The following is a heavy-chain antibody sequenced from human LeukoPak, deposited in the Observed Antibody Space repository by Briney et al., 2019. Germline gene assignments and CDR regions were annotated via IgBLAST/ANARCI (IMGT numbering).Heavy chain of an antibody. V-gene: IGHV3-73*01. CDR1: GFTFSGSA. CDR2: IRSKANSYAT. Sequence: PGGSLKLSCAASGFTFSGSAMHWVRQASGKGVEWVGRIRSKANSYATAYAASVKGRFTISRDDSKNTAYLQMNSLKTEDTAVYYCTRGQAVDIWGQGTMVTVSS. CDR3: TRGQAVDI. J-gene: IGHJ3*02.